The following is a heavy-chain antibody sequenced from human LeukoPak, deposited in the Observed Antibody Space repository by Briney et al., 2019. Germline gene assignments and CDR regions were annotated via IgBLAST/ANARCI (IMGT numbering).Heavy chain of an antibody. CDR2: IYPSDSDT. Sequence: GESLKISCKGSGYTFTNYWIGWVRQMPGKGPEWMGLIYPSDSDTRYSPSFQGQVTISADKSITTAYLQWSSLKASDTAMYYCARQGRAGGYTYGYFDYWGQGTLVTVSS. CDR1: GYTFTNYW. J-gene: IGHJ4*02. D-gene: IGHD5-18*01. CDR3: ARQGRAGGYTYGYFDY. V-gene: IGHV5-51*01.